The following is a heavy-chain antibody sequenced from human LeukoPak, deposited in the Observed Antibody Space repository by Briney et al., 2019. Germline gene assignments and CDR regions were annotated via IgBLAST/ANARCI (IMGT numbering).Heavy chain of an antibody. V-gene: IGHV4-4*07. CDR1: GGSISSYY. CDR2: FYISGST. CDR3: ASARHSGIGYDYMDV. D-gene: IGHD1-14*01. Sequence: SSETLSLTCTVSGGSISSYYWNWIRQPAGKGLEWIGRFYISGSTNYNPSLKSRVTMSLDTSKNQFSLKLSSVTAADTAVYYCASARHSGIGYDYMDVWGKGTTVTVSS. J-gene: IGHJ6*03.